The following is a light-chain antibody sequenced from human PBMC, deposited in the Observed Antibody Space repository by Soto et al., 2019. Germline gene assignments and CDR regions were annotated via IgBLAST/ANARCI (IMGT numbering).Light chain of an antibody. Sequence: EVVMTQSPATLSVSPGERATLSCRASQSVNANLGWYQQKPGQAPRLLIHGASNRATGIPARFSGSGFGTEFILTISSLQSEDFAVYYCQQYNTWLWTFGQGTKVEI. J-gene: IGKJ1*01. CDR1: QSVNAN. CDR2: GAS. V-gene: IGKV3-15*01. CDR3: QQYNTWLWT.